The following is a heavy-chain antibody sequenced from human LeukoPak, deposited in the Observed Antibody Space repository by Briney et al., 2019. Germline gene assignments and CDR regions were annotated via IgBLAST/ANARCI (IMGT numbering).Heavy chain of an antibody. CDR1: GFTFSSYA. CDR3: AKEGPVLRYFDWPVSYFDY. J-gene: IGHJ4*02. D-gene: IGHD3-9*01. CDR2: ISGSGGST. Sequence: GGSLRLSCAASGFTFSSYAMSWVRQAPGKGLGWVSAISGSGGSTYYADSVKGRFTISRDNSKNTLYLQMNSLRAEDTAVYYCAKEGPVLRYFDWPVSYFDYWGQGTLVTVSS. V-gene: IGHV3-23*01.